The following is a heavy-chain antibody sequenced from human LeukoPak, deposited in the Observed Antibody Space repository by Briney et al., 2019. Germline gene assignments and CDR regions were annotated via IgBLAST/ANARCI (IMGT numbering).Heavy chain of an antibody. J-gene: IGHJ4*02. CDR2: ISDDGSNK. CDR3: SREGEDDFWSAFDY. CDR1: GFTFSSFA. V-gene: IGHV3-30*01. Sequence: QPGGSLRLSCAASGFTFSSFAMHWVRQAPGKGLEWVAVISDDGSNKHYADSLKDRFTISRDNSKNTLYLQMNSLRGEDTAVYYCSREGEDDFWSAFDYWGQGTLVTVSS. D-gene: IGHD3-3*01.